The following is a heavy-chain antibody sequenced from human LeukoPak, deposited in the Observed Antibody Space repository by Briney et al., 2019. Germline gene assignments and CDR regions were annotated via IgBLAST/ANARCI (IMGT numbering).Heavy chain of an antibody. CDR1: GFTFRDYW. V-gene: IGHV3-7*01. CDR3: ARAGGTSWADY. CDR2: VKQDGTEK. J-gene: IGHJ4*02. D-gene: IGHD6-13*01. Sequence: PGGSLRLSCEASGFTFRDYWMTWVRQAPGKGLEWVAHVKQDGTEKFYVDSVKGRFTISRDNGKNSLYQQMSSLRVEDTAIYYCARAGGTSWADYWGQGTLVTVSS.